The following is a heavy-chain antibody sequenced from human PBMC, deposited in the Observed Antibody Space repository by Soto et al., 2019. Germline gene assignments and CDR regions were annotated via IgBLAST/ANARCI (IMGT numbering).Heavy chain of an antibody. CDR1: GFTFSSHE. Sequence: EVQLVESGGTLVQPGGSLRLSCAASGFTFSSHEMNWVRQAPGKGLEWVSFISSSGSNVYYADSVKGRFTISRDNAKNSLFLQMNSRRAEDTSFYYCARGYSGGWSRGLYFGFWCQGTLVTPSS. CDR3: ARGYSGGWSRGLYFGF. J-gene: IGHJ4*02. D-gene: IGHD6-19*01. CDR2: ISSSGSNV. V-gene: IGHV3-48*03.